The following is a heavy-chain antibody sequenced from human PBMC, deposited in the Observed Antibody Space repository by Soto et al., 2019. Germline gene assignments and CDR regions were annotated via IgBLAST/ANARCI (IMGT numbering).Heavy chain of an antibody. Sequence: VKVSCKASGGTFSSYAISWVRQAPGQGLEWMGGIIPIFGTANYAQKFQGRVTITADESTSTAYMELSSLRSEDTAVYYCARVTEVVIVATSIHWFHSWSQVTLVTASS. CDR2: IIPIFGTA. CDR1: GGTFSSYA. J-gene: IGHJ5*01. V-gene: IGHV1-69*13. D-gene: IGHD2-15*01. CDR3: ARVTEVVIVATSIHWFHS.